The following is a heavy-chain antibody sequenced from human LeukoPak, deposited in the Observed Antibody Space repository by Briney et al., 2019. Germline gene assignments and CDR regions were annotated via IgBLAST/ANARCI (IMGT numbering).Heavy chain of an antibody. J-gene: IGHJ4*02. Sequence: SETLSLTCAVYGGPFSGYYWSWIRQPPGKGLEWIGEINHSGSTNYNPSLKSRVTISVDTSKNQFSLKLSSVTAADTAVYYCARARIVGAGRIDYWGQGTLVTVSS. CDR3: ARARIVGAGRIDY. CDR2: INHSGST. CDR1: GGPFSGYY. D-gene: IGHD1-26*01. V-gene: IGHV4-34*01.